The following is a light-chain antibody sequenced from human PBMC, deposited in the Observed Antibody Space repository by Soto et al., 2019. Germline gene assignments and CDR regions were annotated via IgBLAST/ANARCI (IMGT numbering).Light chain of an antibody. CDR1: SSDVGGYNY. V-gene: IGLV2-14*01. J-gene: IGLJ1*01. Sequence: QSVLTQPASVSGSPGQSITISCTGTSSDVGGYNYVSWHQQHPGKAPKLMIYEVSNRPSGVSDRFSGSKSGDTASLTISGLQAEDEADYYCSSYTSSSTRVFGTGTRSPS. CDR3: SSYTSSSTRV. CDR2: EVS.